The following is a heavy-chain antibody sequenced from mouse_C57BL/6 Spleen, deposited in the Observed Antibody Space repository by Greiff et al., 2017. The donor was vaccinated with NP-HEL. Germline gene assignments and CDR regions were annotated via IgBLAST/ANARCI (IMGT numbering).Heavy chain of an antibody. CDR1: GYTFTSYW. J-gene: IGHJ2*01. V-gene: IGHV1-69*01. CDR3: ARWGAYYFDY. CDR2: IDPSDSYT. Sequence: QVQLQQPGAELVMPGASVKLSCKASGYTFTSYWMHWVKQRPGQGLEWIGEIDPSDSYTNYNQKFKGKSTLTVDKSSSTAYMQLSSLTSEDSAVYYCARWGAYYFDYWGQGTTRTVSS.